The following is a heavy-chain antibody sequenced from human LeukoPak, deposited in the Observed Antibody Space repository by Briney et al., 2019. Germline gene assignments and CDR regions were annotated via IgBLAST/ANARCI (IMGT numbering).Heavy chain of an antibody. V-gene: IGHV5-51*01. D-gene: IGHD2/OR15-2a*01. CDR3: ARLSNPGSMGAFDV. Sequence: GESLKISCKASGYSFISYWIAWVRQMPGKGLEWVGIIYPGDSDIRYSPSFQGQVAFSVDKSISTAYLQWSSLKASDTAMYSRARLSNPGSMGAFDVWGQGTMVTVSS. CDR1: GYSFISYW. CDR2: IYPGDSDI. J-gene: IGHJ3*01.